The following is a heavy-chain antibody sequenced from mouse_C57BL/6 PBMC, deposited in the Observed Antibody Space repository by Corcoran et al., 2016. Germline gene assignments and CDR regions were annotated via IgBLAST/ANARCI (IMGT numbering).Heavy chain of an antibody. J-gene: IGHJ1*03. V-gene: IGHV9-3*01. CDR2: INTYSGVP. CDR1: GYTFTTYG. D-gene: IGHD1-1*01. Sequence: QIQLVQSGPELKKPGETVKISCKASGYTFTTYGMSWVKQAPGKGLKWMGWINTYSGVPTYADDFKGRFAFSLETSASTAYLQINNLKNEDTATYFCARFYYYGSSYTYWYFDVWGTGTTVTVSS. CDR3: ARFYYYGSSYTYWYFDV.